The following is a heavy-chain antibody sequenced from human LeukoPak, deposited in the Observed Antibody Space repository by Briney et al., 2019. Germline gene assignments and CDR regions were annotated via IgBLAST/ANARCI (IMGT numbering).Heavy chain of an antibody. CDR3: ARVYQQLPLFDY. CDR1: GGSFSGYS. J-gene: IGHJ4*02. CDR2: ISGSDGTI. Sequence: WETLYLTCAAFGGSFSGYSWSWIRQAPGKGLEWVSSISGSDGTIYYADSVKGRFTFSRDNSKNSLYLQMNSLRAEDTAVYYYARVYQQLPLFDYWGQGTLVTVSS. D-gene: IGHD6-13*01. V-gene: IGHV3-11*04.